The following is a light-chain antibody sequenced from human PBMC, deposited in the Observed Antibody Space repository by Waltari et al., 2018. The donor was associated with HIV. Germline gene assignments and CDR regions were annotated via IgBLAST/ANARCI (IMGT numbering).Light chain of an antibody. CDR1: NIGSKS. J-gene: IGLJ3*02. CDR2: DAT. V-gene: IGLV3-21*04. CDR3: QVWDTDTDHWV. Sequence: SYVLTQPPSVSVAPGKTAGITCGGDNIGSKSVHWYQHRPCQAPILVISDATDLPSGIPERFAVSSSWNTATLTVNSVEAGDEADYYCQVWDTDTDHWVFGGGTRLTVL.